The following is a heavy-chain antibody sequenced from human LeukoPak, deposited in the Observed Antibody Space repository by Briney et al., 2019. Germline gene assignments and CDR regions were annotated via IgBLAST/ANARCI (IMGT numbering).Heavy chain of an antibody. D-gene: IGHD3-10*01. CDR1: GFTFSSYW. CDR2: IKQDGSEK. Sequence: GGSLRLSCAASGFTFSSYWMSWVRQAPGKGLEWVANIKQDGSEKYYVDSVKGRFTISRDNAKNSLYLQMNSLRAEDTAVYYCAKGEYYYGSGISVGDAFDIWGQGTMVTVSS. V-gene: IGHV3-7*01. CDR3: AKGEYYYGSGISVGDAFDI. J-gene: IGHJ3*02.